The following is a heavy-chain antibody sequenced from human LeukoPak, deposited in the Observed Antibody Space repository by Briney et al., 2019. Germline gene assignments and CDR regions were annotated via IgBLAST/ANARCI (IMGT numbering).Heavy chain of an antibody. CDR3: ARAGYCSSTSCYSFDY. J-gene: IGHJ4*02. Sequence: PSETPSLTCAVYGGSFSGYYWSWIRQPPGKGLEWIGEINHSGSTNYNPSLKSRVTISVDTSKNQFSLKLSSVTAADTAVYYCARAGYCSSTSCYSFDYWGQGTLVTVSS. CDR1: GGSFSGYY. D-gene: IGHD2-2*01. V-gene: IGHV4-34*01. CDR2: INHSGST.